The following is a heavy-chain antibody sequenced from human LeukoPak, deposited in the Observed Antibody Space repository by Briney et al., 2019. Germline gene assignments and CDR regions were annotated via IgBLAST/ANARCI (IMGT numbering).Heavy chain of an antibody. CDR2: IYYSGST. J-gene: IGHJ3*02. Sequence: PGGSLRLSCAASGFTVSSNYMSWVRQAPGKGLEWIGSIYYSGSTYYNPSLKSRVTISLDTSKNHFSLKLSSVTAADTAVYYCARDGATGTFGGGLDAFDIWGQGTMVTVSS. V-gene: IGHV4-39*02. D-gene: IGHD1-1*01. CDR3: ARDGATGTFGGGLDAFDI. CDR1: GFTVSSNY.